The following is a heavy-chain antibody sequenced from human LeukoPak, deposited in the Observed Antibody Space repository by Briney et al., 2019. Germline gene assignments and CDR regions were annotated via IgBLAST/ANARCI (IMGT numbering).Heavy chain of an antibody. J-gene: IGHJ4*02. Sequence: GGSLRLSCAASGISMSGYFMSWIRQAPGKGLEWVAYLSNSGSSIYYAESVKGRFTISRDNANNSLFLQMNNPRVDDTALYYCTREPNDYGDNGRHYWGQGTLVTVSA. CDR1: GISMSGYF. CDR3: TREPNDYGDNGRHY. D-gene: IGHD4-17*01. V-gene: IGHV3-11*01. CDR2: LSNSGSSI.